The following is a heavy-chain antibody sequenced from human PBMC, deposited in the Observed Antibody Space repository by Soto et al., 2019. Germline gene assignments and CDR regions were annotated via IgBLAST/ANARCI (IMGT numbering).Heavy chain of an antibody. CDR2: IKPDGSEQ. Sequence: EVQLVESGGGLVQPGGSLRLSCAAFGFTLSKHWMTWVRQAPGKGLEWVANIKPDGSEQQYVDSLKGQFTISRDNAKNSVYLQMNRLRVEDTAVYFCARWFYGSESWGVDVWGQGTTVTVSS. CDR3: ARWFYGSESWGVDV. CDR1: GFTLSKHW. V-gene: IGHV3-7*05. D-gene: IGHD3-10*01. J-gene: IGHJ6*02.